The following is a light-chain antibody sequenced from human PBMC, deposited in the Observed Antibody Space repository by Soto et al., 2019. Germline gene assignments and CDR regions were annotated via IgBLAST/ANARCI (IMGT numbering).Light chain of an antibody. Sequence: DIQVTQSPSSLSASVGDRVTITCRTSQSISTYFNWYQQKPGKAPKLLINAASSLQSGVPSRFSGSGYGTDFTLTISDLQPEDFATYYCQQSYGGPRTFGQGTKVEIK. J-gene: IGKJ1*01. CDR3: QQSYGGPRT. CDR1: QSISTY. V-gene: IGKV1-39*01. CDR2: AAS.